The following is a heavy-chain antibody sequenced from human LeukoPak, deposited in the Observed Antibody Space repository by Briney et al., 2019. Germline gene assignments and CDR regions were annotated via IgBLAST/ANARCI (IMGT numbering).Heavy chain of an antibody. CDR1: GYTFTGYH. CDR3: ARGDYDFWSGPPLFDP. V-gene: IGHV1-2*02. J-gene: IGHJ5*02. D-gene: IGHD3-3*01. CDR2: INPNSGGT. Sequence: GASVKVSCKASGYTFTGYHMHWVRQAPGQGLEWMGWINPNSGGTNYAQKFQGRVTMTRDTSISTAYMELSRLRSDDTAVYYCARGDYDFWSGPPLFDPWGQGTLVTVSS.